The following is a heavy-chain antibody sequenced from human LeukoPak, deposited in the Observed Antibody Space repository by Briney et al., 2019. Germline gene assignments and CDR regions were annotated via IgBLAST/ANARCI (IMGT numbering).Heavy chain of an antibody. J-gene: IGHJ4*02. V-gene: IGHV3-23*01. CDR3: AKEMSVWNYVRFFDY. Sequence: PGGSLRLSCAASEFTFSNYAMTWVRQAPGKGREGVSGILDSGGSAYYADSVKGRFTISRDNSKNTLYLQMNSLRAEDTAVYYCAKEMSVWNYVRFFDYWGQGTLVTVSS. CDR2: ILDSGGSA. D-gene: IGHD1-7*01. CDR1: EFTFSNYA.